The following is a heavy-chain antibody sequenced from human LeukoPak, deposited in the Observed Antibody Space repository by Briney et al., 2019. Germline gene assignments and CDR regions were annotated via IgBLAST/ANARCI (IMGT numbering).Heavy chain of an antibody. V-gene: IGHV3-23*01. CDR3: ARVGASMVRGVIITGYFDY. CDR1: GFTFSNYA. Sequence: GGSLRLSCAASGFTFSNYAMNWVRQAPGKGLEWVSAISGSGGSTYYADSVKGRFTISRDNAKNSLYLQMNSLRAEDTAVYYCARVGASMVRGVIITGYFDYWGQGTLVTVSS. J-gene: IGHJ4*02. CDR2: ISGSGGST. D-gene: IGHD3-10*01.